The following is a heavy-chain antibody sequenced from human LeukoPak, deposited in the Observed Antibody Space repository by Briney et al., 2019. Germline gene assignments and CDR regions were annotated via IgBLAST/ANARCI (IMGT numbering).Heavy chain of an antibody. V-gene: IGHV4-4*09. CDR2: IYTSGST. D-gene: IGHD3-10*01. CDR3: ASLRGSGGSYWYFDL. J-gene: IGHJ2*01. CDR1: GGSISSYY. Sequence: SETPSLTCTVSGGSISSYYWSWIRQPPGKGLEWIGYIYTSGSTNYNPSLKSRVTISVDTSKNQFSLKLSSVTAADTAVYYCASLRGSGGSYWYFDLWGRGTLVTVSS.